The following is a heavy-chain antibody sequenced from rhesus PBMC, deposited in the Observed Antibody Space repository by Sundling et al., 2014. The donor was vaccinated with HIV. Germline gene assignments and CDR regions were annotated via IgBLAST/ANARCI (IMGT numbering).Heavy chain of an antibody. J-gene: IGHJ6*01. Sequence: EVQLVESGGGLVQPGGSLRLSCAASGFTFSSYGMSWVRQAPGKGLEWVSSISSASSYIYYADSVKGRFTISRDNAKNSLSLQMNSLRAEDTAVYYCTRRGLGTPTDYYGLDSWGQGVVVTVSS. CDR2: ISSASSYI. D-gene: IGHD5-12*01. CDR3: TRRGLGTPTDYYGLDS. V-gene: IGHV3S4*01. CDR1: GFTFSSYG.